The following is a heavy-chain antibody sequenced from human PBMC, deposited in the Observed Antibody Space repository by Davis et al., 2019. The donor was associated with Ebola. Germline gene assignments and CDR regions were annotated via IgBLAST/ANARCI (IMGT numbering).Heavy chain of an antibody. V-gene: IGHV3-15*01. D-gene: IGHD2-2*01. CDR1: GFTFTNAW. CDR2: IKSKTDGGTT. CDR3: TADVVPAATRGVYYYYYYMDV. Sequence: GESLKISCAASGFTFTNAWMSWVRQAPGKGLEWVGRIKSKTDGGTTDYAAPVKGRFNISRGDSKNTLYLQMNSLKTEDSAVYYWTADVVPAATRGVYYYYYYMDVWGKGTTVTVSS. J-gene: IGHJ6*03.